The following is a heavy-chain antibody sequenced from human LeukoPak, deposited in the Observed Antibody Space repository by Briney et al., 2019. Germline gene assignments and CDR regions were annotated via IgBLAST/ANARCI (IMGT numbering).Heavy chain of an antibody. CDR2: ISSCGSII. D-gene: IGHD3-22*01. V-gene: IGHV3-48*03. J-gene: IGHJ4*02. Sequence: PGGSLRLSCAASGFTFSSYEMNWVRQAPGKGLEWVSYISSCGSIIYYADSVKGRFTISRDNAKNSLYLQMNSLRAEDTAVYYCARIANYYDSSGRWGQGTLVTVSS. CDR3: ARIANYYDSSGR. CDR1: GFTFSSYE.